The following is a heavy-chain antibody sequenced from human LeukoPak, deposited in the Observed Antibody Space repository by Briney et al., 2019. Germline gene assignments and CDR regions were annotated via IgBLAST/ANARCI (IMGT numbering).Heavy chain of an antibody. CDR1: GFSFRNAW. J-gene: IGHJ4*02. V-gene: IGHV3-23*01. CDR3: AKSGAYVIDY. Sequence: TGGSLRLSCAASGFSFRNAWMHWVRQAPGKGLEWVSFISSSGGTTYYADSVKGRFTISRDNSKNTLYLQMNSLKVEDTAIYYCAKSGAYVIDYWGQGTLVTVSS. D-gene: IGHD3-10*02. CDR2: ISSSGGTT.